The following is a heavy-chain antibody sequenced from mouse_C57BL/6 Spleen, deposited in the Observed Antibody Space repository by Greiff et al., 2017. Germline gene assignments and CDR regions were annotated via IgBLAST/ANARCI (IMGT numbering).Heavy chain of an antibody. J-gene: IGHJ3*01. CDR2: INPSNGGT. CDR3: AREGSYDGYPFAY. V-gene: IGHV1-53*01. D-gene: IGHD2-3*01. CDR1: GYTFTSYW. Sequence: QVQLQQPGPELVKPGASVKLSCKASGYTFTSYWMHWVKQRPGQGLEWIGNINPSNGGTNYNEKFKSKATLTVDKSSSTAYMQLSSLTSEDSAVYYCAREGSYDGYPFAYWGQGTLVTVSA.